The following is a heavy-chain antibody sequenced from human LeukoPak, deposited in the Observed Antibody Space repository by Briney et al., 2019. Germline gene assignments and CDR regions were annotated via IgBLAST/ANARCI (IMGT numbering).Heavy chain of an antibody. CDR1: GGSISSGDYY. CDR3: ARDSSGSPYYFDY. CDR2: IYYSGST. Sequence: PSQTLSLTCTVSGGSISSGDYYWSWIRQPPGKGLEWIGYIYYSGSTYYNPSLKSRVTISVDTSKNQISLKLSSVTAADTAVYYCARDSSGSPYYFDYWGQGTLVTVSS. V-gene: IGHV4-30-4*01. D-gene: IGHD3-22*01. J-gene: IGHJ4*02.